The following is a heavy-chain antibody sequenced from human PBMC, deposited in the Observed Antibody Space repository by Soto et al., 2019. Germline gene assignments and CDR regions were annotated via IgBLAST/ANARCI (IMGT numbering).Heavy chain of an antibody. CDR3: AKISPDSNLAS. CDR1: GFAFSSHA. Sequence: PGGSLRLSCAASGFAFSSHAFHWVRQAPGKGLEWVAVISLDDGRNTYYADSVKGRFTISRDNSKSTLYLHMDSLRPEDTAIYYCAKISPDSNLASWGQGTQVTVSS. V-gene: IGHV3-30-3*02. J-gene: IGHJ4*02. CDR2: ISLDDGRNT. D-gene: IGHD5-18*01.